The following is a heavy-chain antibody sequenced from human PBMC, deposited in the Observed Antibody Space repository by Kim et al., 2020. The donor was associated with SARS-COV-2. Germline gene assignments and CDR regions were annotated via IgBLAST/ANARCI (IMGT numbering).Heavy chain of an antibody. CDR2: ISWNSGSI. Sequence: GGSLRLSCAASGYTFDDYAMHWVRQAPGKGLEWVSGISWNSGSIGYADSVKGRFTISRDNAKNSLYLQMNSLRAEDTALYYCAKDIVSRERGKVWFGELLYYYYGMDVWGQGTTVTVSS. V-gene: IGHV3-9*01. D-gene: IGHD3-10*01. CDR3: AKDIVSRERGKVWFGELLYYYYGMDV. J-gene: IGHJ6*02. CDR1: GYTFDDYA.